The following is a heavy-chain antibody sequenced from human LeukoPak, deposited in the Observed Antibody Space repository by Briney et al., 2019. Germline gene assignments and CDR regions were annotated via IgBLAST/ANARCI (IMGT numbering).Heavy chain of an antibody. J-gene: IGHJ5*02. CDR3: ARSIAVAGNICWFDP. Sequence: ASVKVSRKASGYTFTSYGISWVRQAPGQGLEWMGWISAYNGNTNYAQKLQGRVTMTTDTSTSTAYMELRSLRSDDTAVYYCARSIAVAGNICWFDPWGQGTLVTVSS. D-gene: IGHD6-19*01. CDR2: ISAYNGNT. CDR1: GYTFTSYG. V-gene: IGHV1-18*04.